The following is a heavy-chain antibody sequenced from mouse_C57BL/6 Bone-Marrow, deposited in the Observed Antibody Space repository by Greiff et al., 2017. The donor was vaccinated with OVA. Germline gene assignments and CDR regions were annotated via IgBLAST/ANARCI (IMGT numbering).Heavy chain of an antibody. Sequence: EVKLVESGGGLVQPGGSLKLSCAASGFTFSDYYMYWVRPTPEKRLEWVAYISNGGGSTYYPDTVKGRFTISRDNAQNTLYLQKSRLKSEDTAMYYCARQKELGAWFAYWGQGTLVTVSA. CDR1: GFTFSDYY. J-gene: IGHJ3*01. V-gene: IGHV5-12*01. CDR2: ISNGGGST. CDR3: ARQKELGAWFAY. D-gene: IGHD4-1*01.